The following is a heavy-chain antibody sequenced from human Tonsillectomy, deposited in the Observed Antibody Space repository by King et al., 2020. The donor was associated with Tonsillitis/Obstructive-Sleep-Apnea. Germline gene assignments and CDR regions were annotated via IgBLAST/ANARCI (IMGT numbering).Heavy chain of an antibody. CDR3: ARSNGSYHFDY. CDR1: GFTFSSYG. CDR2: IWYDGSDK. Sequence: QVQLVESGGDLVQPGGSLRLSCAPSGFTFSSYGMHWDRQAPGKGLEWVAVIWYDGSDKYYADSVKGRFTISRDNSKTTLYLQMDSLRAEDTAVYYCARSNGSYHFDYWGQGTLGTVSS. J-gene: IGHJ4*02. D-gene: IGHD1-26*01. V-gene: IGHV3-33*01.